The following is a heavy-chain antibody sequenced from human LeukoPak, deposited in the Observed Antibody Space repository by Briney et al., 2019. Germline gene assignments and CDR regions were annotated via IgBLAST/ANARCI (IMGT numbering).Heavy chain of an antibody. V-gene: IGHV1-18*04. Sequence: ASVKVSCKASGYTFTSYGISWVRQAPGQGLEWMGWISAYNGNTNYAQKLQGRVTMTTDTSTNTAYMELRSLRSDDTAVYYCAREAARRGVFDYWGQGTLVTVSS. D-gene: IGHD3-10*01. CDR3: AREAARRGVFDY. CDR2: ISAYNGNT. CDR1: GYTFTSYG. J-gene: IGHJ4*02.